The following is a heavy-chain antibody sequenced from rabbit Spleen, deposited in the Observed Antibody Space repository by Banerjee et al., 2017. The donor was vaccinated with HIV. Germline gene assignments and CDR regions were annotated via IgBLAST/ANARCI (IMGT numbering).Heavy chain of an antibody. CDR1: GVSLHDKDV. D-gene: IGHD2-1*01. V-gene: IGHV1S45*01. CDR2: INIVTGKS. CDR3: ARESIYNGDGDDKGFNL. Sequence: EQLEESGGGLVQPEGSLTLTCKASGVSLHDKDVMCWVRQAPVKGLEWIACINIVTGKSVYARWAKGRFTMSRTSSTTVTLQMTSLTAADTATYFCARESIYNGDGDDKGFNLWGQGTLVTVS. J-gene: IGHJ4*01.